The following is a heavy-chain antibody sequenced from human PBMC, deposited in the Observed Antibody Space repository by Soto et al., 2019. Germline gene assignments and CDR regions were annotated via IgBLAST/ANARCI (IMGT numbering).Heavy chain of an antibody. V-gene: IGHV4-31*03. CDR3: ARRDCGLQGGF. CDR1: GGSISSGGTGSY. D-gene: IGHD2-21*01. J-gene: IGHJ4*02. CDR2: IYYTGNT. Sequence: QVQLQESGPGLVKPSQTLSLTCTVSGGSISSGGTGSYWTWIRQLPGKGLEWIGYIYYTGNTYYKPSLKSRPTLIISTSEDQFFLKPTFVTAGDPGVVFRARRDCGLQGGFRGQGTLVTVSS.